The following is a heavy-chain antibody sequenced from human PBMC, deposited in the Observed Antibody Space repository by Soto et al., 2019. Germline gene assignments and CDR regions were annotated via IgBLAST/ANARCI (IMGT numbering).Heavy chain of an antibody. CDR2: ISANGDNV. J-gene: IGHJ5*02. Sequence: HPGGSLRLSYVASGFTADDYAMHWVRQAPGKGLEWVSGISANGDNVDYADSVKGRFTVSRDNAKNSLFLQMNSLRPEDTALYYCAKYMKWGGITKIHHFASWGQGTQVTVSS. V-gene: IGHV3-9*02. D-gene: IGHD3-16*01. CDR1: GFTADDYA. CDR3: AKYMKWGGITKIHHFAS.